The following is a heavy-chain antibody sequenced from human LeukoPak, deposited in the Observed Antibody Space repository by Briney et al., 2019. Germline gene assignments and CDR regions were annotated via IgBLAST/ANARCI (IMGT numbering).Heavy chain of an antibody. D-gene: IGHD3-16*01. CDR1: GFTVTTYY. Sequence: GGSLRLSCSASGFTVTTYYMSWLPQAPGKGLEGGSTISVSGGSTYYTDPVRGRFTISGDTSKNTLYLQINRLRAEDTAVYYCAKHRGTNYLDFWGQGTLVTVSS. V-gene: IGHV3-23*01. CDR3: AKHRGTNYLDF. CDR2: ISVSGGST. J-gene: IGHJ4*02.